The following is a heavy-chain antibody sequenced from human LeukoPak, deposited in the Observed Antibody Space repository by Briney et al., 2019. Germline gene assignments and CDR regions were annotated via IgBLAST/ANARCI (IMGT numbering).Heavy chain of an antibody. CDR1: GDTFSSYA. J-gene: IGHJ4*02. CDR2: IIPIFGTA. D-gene: IGHD6-6*01. CDR3: ARQAEYSTSSLLGY. V-gene: IGHV1-69*05. Sequence: SVTVSCKASGDTFSSYAISWVRQAPGQGLEWMGRIIPIFGTANYAQKFQGRVTITTNESTSTAYMELSSLRSEDTAVYYCARQAEYSTSSLLGYWGQGTLVTVSS.